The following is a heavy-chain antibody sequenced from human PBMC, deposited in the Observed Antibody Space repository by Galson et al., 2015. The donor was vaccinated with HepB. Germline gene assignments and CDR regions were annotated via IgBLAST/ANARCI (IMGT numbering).Heavy chain of an antibody. CDR1: GFTVSSNY. Sequence: SLRLSCAASGFTVSSNYMSWVRQAPGKGLEWVSVIYSGGSTYYADSVKGRFTISRDNSRNTLYLQMNSLRAEDTAVYYCARAQGYYDSSGYEYYFDYWGQGTLVTVSS. CDR3: ARAQGYYDSSGYEYYFDY. D-gene: IGHD3-22*01. V-gene: IGHV3-53*01. J-gene: IGHJ4*02. CDR2: IYSGGST.